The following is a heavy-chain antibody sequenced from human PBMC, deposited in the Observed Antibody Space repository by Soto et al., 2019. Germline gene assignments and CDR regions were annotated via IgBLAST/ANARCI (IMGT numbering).Heavy chain of an antibody. J-gene: IGHJ5*02. V-gene: IGHV3-21*02. D-gene: IGHD6-13*01. CDR1: GFTFRSFT. CDR3: TRDASRDSSARGWFDP. CDR2: ISSNSAYI. Sequence: EVQLVESGGGLVKPGGSLRLSCAASGFTFRSFTMNWVRQAPGKGLAWVSTISSNSAYIYYTDALRGRFTISRDNAKNSLHLQMNSLRAEDTAVYYCTRDASRDSSARGWFDPWGPGTLVTVSS.